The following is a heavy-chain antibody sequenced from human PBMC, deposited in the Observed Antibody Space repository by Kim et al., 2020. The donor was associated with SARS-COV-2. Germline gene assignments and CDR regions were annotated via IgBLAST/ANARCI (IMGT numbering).Heavy chain of an antibody. V-gene: IGHV3-7*01. Sequence: KYHVESVGGRFTSSRDTAKKSLYLKMNSLRAEDTAVYYCVREIYGSGSYWGQGTLVTVSS. CDR2: K. D-gene: IGHD3-10*01. J-gene: IGHJ4*02. CDR3: VREIYGSGSY.